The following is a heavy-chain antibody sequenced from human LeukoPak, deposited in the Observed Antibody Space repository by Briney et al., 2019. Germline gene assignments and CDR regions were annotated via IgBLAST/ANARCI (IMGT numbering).Heavy chain of an antibody. V-gene: IGHV1-18*01. J-gene: IGHJ4*02. CDR2: ISGYNGNT. Sequence: ASVKVSCKASGYTFTSYGISWVRQAPGQGLEWMGWISGYNGNTNYAQKLQGRVTMTTDTSTSTAYMELRSLRSDDTAVYYCARDLKRGYSSGRYSWGAGSSNDYWGQGTLVTVSS. CDR3: ARDLKRGYSSGRYSWGAGSSNDY. CDR1: GYTFTSYG. D-gene: IGHD6-19*01.